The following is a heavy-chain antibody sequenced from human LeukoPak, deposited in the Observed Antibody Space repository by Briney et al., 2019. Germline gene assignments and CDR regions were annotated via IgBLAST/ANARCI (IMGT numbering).Heavy chain of an antibody. J-gene: IGHJ4*02. D-gene: IGHD1-20*01. Sequence: ASVKVSCKASGYTFTGYYMHWVRQAPGQGLEWMGWINPNSGGTNYAQKFQGRVTMTRDTSISTAYMELSRLRSDDTAVYHCARQSPKWNPYDYWGQGTLVTVSS. CDR1: GYTFTGYY. V-gene: IGHV1-2*02. CDR2: INPNSGGT. CDR3: ARQSPKWNPYDY.